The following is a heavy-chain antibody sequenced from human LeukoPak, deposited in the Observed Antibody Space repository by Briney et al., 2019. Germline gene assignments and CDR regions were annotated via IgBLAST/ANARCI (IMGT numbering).Heavy chain of an antibody. J-gene: IGHJ4*02. CDR2: INYDGTST. D-gene: IGHD5-18*01. CDR3: AKDIWGYDYGNFDY. CDR1: GFVLEDYT. V-gene: IGHV3-43*01. Sequence: QPGGSLRLSCVASGFVLEDYTMHWVRQVPGKGLEWVSLINYDGTSTYYADSVKGRFTISRDDSKNSLYLQMNSLRTEDTALYYCAKDIWGYDYGNFDYWGQGTLVTVSS.